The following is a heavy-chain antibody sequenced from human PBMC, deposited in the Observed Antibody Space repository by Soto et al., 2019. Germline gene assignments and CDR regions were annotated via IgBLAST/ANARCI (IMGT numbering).Heavy chain of an antibody. D-gene: IGHD3-9*01. V-gene: IGHV1-18*01. CDR2: ISAYNGNT. Sequence: QVQLVQSGAEVKKPGASVKVSCKASNHTFMNYGISWVRQAPGQGLEWMGWISAYNGNTNYVQKLQDRATMTTETSTNTAYMELRSLRPDDTAVYYCARVTYYDILTGYYSYDSWGQGTLVTVSS. CDR3: ARVTYYDILTGYYSYDS. J-gene: IGHJ4*02. CDR1: NHTFMNYG.